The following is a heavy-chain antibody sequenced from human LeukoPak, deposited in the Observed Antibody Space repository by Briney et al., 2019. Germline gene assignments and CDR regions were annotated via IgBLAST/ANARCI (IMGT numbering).Heavy chain of an antibody. V-gene: IGHV4-38-2*02. D-gene: IGHD2-2*01. J-gene: IGHJ5*02. CDR2: IYHSGSA. CDR1: GYSISSGYQ. CDR3: ARDPRWLTPDCTSTSCYENYFDP. Sequence: SETLSLTCGVSGYSISSGYQWAWIRQPPGKGLEWIGSIYHSGSAHYNPSLKSRVTISVETSKNQFSLNMYSVTAADTAVYYCARDPRWLTPDCTSTSCYENYFDPWGQGTLVTVSS.